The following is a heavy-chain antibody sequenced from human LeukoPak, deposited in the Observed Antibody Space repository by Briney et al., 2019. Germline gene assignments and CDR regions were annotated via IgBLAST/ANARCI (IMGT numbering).Heavy chain of an antibody. V-gene: IGHV3-21*01. CDR1: GFTFSAYS. CDR2: ISSSSSYI. CDR3: ARDGYNFGPIY. J-gene: IGHJ4*02. D-gene: IGHD5-24*01. Sequence: GGSLRLSCAASGFTFSAYSMNWVRQAPGKGLEWVSSISSSSSYIYYADSVKGRFTISRDNAKNSLFLLMNSLRAEDTAVYYCARDGYNFGPIYWGLGTLVTVSS.